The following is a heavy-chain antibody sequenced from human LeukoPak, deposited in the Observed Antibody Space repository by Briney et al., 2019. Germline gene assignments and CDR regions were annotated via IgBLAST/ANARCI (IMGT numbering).Heavy chain of an antibody. J-gene: IGHJ3*02. V-gene: IGHV5-51*01. Sequence: ESLKLSWKCSGYSFNRYWIVWVRQPPGKGVEWMGIIYPGDSDTRYRPSFQGEVTISADKSISTAYLQWSSLKASDTAMYYCARIRYSRGAFDIWGQGTMVTVSS. D-gene: IGHD3-9*01. CDR1: GYSFNRYW. CDR2: IYPGDSDT. CDR3: ARIRYSRGAFDI.